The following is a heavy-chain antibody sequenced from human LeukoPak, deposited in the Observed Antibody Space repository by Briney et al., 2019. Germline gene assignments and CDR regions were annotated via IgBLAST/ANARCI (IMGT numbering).Heavy chain of an antibody. CDR3: ARTGGSYYGGWFDP. Sequence: SETLSLTCTVSGGSISSYYWSWLRQPPGKGLEWIGYIYYSGSTNYNPSLKSRVTISVDTSKNQFSLKLSSVTAADTAVYYCARTGGSYYGGWFDPWGQGTLVTVSS. V-gene: IGHV4-59*01. CDR2: IYYSGST. CDR1: GGSISSYY. J-gene: IGHJ5*02. D-gene: IGHD1-26*01.